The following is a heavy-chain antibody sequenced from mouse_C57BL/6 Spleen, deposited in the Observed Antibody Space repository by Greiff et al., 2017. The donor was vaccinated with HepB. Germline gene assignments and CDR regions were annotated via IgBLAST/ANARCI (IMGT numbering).Heavy chain of an antibody. J-gene: IGHJ4*01. D-gene: IGHD1-1*01. V-gene: IGHV1-54*01. CDR1: GYAFTNYL. CDR3: ARRYYGGYAMDY. CDR2: INPGSGGT. Sequence: VKLMESGAELVRPGTSVKVSCKASGYAFTNYLIEWVKQRPGQGLEWIGVINPGSGGTNYNEKFKGKATLTADKSSSTAYMQLSSLTSEDSAVYFCARRYYGGYAMDYWGQGTSVTVSS.